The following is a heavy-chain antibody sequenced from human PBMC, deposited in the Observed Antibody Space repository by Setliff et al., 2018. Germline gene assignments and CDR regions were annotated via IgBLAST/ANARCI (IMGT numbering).Heavy chain of an antibody. CDR3: ASSRTGSSPGPHN. Sequence: SETLSLTCTVYGGSFSNYYWSWIRQPPGKGLEWIGEINHSGSTNYNSSLTSRVTISVDTSKNQFSLKLSSVTAADTAVYYCASSRTGSSPGPHNWGQGTLVTVSS. J-gene: IGHJ4*02. CDR2: INHSGST. D-gene: IGHD6-6*01. V-gene: IGHV4-34*01. CDR1: GGSFSNYY.